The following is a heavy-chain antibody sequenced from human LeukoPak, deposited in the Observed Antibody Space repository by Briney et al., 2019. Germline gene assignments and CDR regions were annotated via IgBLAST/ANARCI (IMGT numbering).Heavy chain of an antibody. D-gene: IGHD2/OR15-2a*01. V-gene: IGHV4-59*02. J-gene: IGHJ4*02. CDR1: GASVSSSH. CDR3: ARGFYEPFDR. CDR2: VEYNGGT. Sequence: PSETLSLTCTVSGASVSSSHWNWVRHPPGKGLEWIGNVEYNGGTKYNPSLKSRVTMSLDTSKNQFSLKLKFVTAADTALYYCARGFYEPFDRWGQGTLVTVSS.